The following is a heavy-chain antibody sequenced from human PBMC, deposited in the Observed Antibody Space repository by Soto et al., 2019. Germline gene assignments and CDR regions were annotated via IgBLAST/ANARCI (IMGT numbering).Heavy chain of an antibody. J-gene: IGHJ5*02. V-gene: IGHV2-5*02. CDR3: AHEGYGSDNGYDP. Sequence: QISLKESGPTLVQPTQTLTLTCTFSGFSLTSNGVGVGWIRQPPGKALEWLALIYWDDTERYSPSLKTRLTITKDTSKNRVVLKMTCMDPVDTATYYCAHEGYGSDNGYDPWGQGTLVTVSS. CDR2: IYWDDTE. D-gene: IGHD6-13*01. CDR1: GFSLTSNGVG.